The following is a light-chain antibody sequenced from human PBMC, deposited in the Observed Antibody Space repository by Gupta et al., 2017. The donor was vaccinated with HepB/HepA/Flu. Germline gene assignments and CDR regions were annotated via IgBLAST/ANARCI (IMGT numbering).Light chain of an antibody. Sequence: EIVMTQSPATLSVSPGERATLSCRASQTISNNLAWYQQKPGQAPRLLIYGASTRATGIPARFRGSGSGTEFSLTINSLQSEDFAVYYCQQYNNWWTFGQGTKVEIK. CDR1: QTISNN. V-gene: IGKV3-15*01. CDR3: QQYNNWWT. J-gene: IGKJ1*01. CDR2: GAS.